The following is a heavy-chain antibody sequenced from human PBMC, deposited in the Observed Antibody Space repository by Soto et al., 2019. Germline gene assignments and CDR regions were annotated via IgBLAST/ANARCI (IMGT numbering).Heavy chain of an antibody. CDR1: GGSIASYY. CDR2: IYYSGST. J-gene: IGHJ5*02. V-gene: IGHV4-59*01. D-gene: IGHD6-13*01. CDR3: ASGGAAAARGWFDP. Sequence: PSETLSLTCAVSGGSIASYYMSWIRQPPGKGLEWIGYIYYSGSTNYNPALKSRVTITVDTSKNQFSLRLSSVTAADTAVYYCASGGAAAARGWFDPWGQGTLVTVSS.